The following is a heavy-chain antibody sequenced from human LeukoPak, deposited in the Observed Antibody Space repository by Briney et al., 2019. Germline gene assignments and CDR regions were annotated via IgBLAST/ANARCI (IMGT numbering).Heavy chain of an antibody. V-gene: IGHV5-51*01. D-gene: IGHD2-15*01. CDR1: GYSITCFW. Sequence: GEALKISCTGSGYSITCFWIGWVRQMRGKGLEWMGIIYLGDSDTGSSPSLQGQVTISAYKSNSTAYLQWSSLKASDTAMYYCARHLCSGGSSYFDYWGQGTLVTVSS. CDR2: IYLGDSDT. J-gene: IGHJ4*02. CDR3: ARHLCSGGSSYFDY.